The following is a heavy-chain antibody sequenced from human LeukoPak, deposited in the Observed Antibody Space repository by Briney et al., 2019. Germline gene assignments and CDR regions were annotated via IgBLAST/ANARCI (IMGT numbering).Heavy chain of an antibody. CDR2: IYSGGST. D-gene: IGHD3-10*01. J-gene: IGHJ3*02. V-gene: IGHV3-53*01. CDR1: GFTVSSNY. Sequence: PGGSLRLSCAASGFTVSSNYMSWVRQAPGKGLEWVSVIYSGGSTYYADSVKGRFTISRDNSKNTLYLQMNSQRAEDTAVYYCASSQRSGAFDIWGQGTMVTVSS. CDR3: ASSQRSGAFDI.